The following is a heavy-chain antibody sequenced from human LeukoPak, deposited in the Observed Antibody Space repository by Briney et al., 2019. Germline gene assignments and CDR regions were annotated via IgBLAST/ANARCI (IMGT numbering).Heavy chain of an antibody. CDR3: AKQERGYDIYSNIDY. Sequence: GGSLRLSCAASGFTFSSYGMHWVRQAPGKGLEWVAVISYDGSNKYYADSVKGRFTISRDNSKNTLYLQMNSLRAEDTAVYYCAKQERGYDIYSNIDYWGQGTLVTVSS. CDR2: ISYDGSNK. J-gene: IGHJ4*02. CDR1: GFTFSSYG. D-gene: IGHD3-9*01. V-gene: IGHV3-30*18.